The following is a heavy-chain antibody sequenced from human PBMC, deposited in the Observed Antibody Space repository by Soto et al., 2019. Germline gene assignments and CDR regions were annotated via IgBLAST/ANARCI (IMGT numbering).Heavy chain of an antibody. Sequence: GESVKISCVASGFPFTTHALAWVRQAPGKGLDWVSSINPTGGRAYYADSVEGRFAISRDNSENTLYLHMNDLRGDDTAIYYCARVRATGFSLFYYGMDVWGQGTSVTVSS. J-gene: IGHJ6*02. CDR1: GFPFTTHA. CDR3: ARVRATGFSLFYYGMDV. V-gene: IGHV3-23*01. CDR2: INPTGGRA. D-gene: IGHD1-26*01.